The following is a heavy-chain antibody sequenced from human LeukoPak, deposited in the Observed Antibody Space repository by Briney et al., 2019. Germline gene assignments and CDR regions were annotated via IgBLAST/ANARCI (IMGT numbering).Heavy chain of an antibody. J-gene: IGHJ4*02. CDR3: ARQAGTVYSNFDY. CDR2: ISGSGGNT. CDR1: GFTFSNYA. V-gene: IGHV3-23*01. D-gene: IGHD4-11*01. Sequence: GGSLRLSCAASGFTFSNYAMSWVRQAPGKGLEWVSAISGSGGNTYYADSVKGRFTISRDNSKNTLYLQMNSLGAEDTAVYYCARQAGTVYSNFDYWGQGTLVTVSS.